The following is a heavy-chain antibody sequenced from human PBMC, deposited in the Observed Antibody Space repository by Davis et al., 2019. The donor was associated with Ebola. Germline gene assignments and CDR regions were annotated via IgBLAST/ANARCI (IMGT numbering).Heavy chain of an antibody. D-gene: IGHD2-15*01. CDR3: ARDLLRNLYYYYGMDV. Sequence: AASVKVSCKASGYTFTSYYMHWVRQAPGQGLEWMGIINPSGGSTSYARKFQGRVTMTRDTSTSTAYMELSSLRSEDTAVYYCARDLLRNLYYYYGMDVWGQGTTVTVSS. CDR2: INPSGGST. CDR1: GYTFTSYY. V-gene: IGHV1-46*01. J-gene: IGHJ6*02.